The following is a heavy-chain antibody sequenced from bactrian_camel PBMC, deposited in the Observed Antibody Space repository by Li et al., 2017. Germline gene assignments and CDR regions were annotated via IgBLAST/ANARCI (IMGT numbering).Heavy chain of an antibody. CDR1: GYTGGNYW. CDR2: MDSDGTT. Sequence: HVQLVESGGGLVQPGGSLRLSCDASGYTGGNYWMGWYRQSPGKGREGVAGMDSDGTTTYAHSVKGRFTISKDNTENTLYLQMDNLKPDDTAMYYCAAVPYLAGDVRRRRDVRCLLGRDYNYRGQGTQVTVS. V-gene: IGHV3S6*01. J-gene: IGHJ4*01. D-gene: IGHD6*01. CDR3: AAVPYLAGDVRRRRDVRCLLGRDYNY.